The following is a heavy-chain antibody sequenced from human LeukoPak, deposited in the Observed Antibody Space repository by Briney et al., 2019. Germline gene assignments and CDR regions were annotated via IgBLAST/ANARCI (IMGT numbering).Heavy chain of an antibody. V-gene: IGHV1-69*13. Sequence: SVKVSCKASGGTFSSYAISWVRRAPGQGLEWMGGIIPIFGTANYAQKFQGRVTITADESTSTAYMELSSLRSEDTVVYYCARDWDWNDERFHNWFDPWGQGTLVTVSS. D-gene: IGHD1-1*01. CDR3: ARDWDWNDERFHNWFDP. J-gene: IGHJ5*02. CDR2: IIPIFGTA. CDR1: GGTFSSYA.